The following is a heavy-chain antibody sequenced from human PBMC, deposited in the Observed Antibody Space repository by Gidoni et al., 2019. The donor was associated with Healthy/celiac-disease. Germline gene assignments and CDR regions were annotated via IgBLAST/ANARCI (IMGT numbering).Heavy chain of an antibody. J-gene: IGHJ6*03. CDR3: AKDARDIVVVPAATGYYYYYMDV. CDR1: GVTVRRYA. V-gene: IGHV3-23*01. D-gene: IGHD2-2*01. Sequence: EVQLLESGGGLVRPGGSMGLSCAASGVTVRRYAMSWVRQAPGKGLEWVTAISGSGGSKSYADAVKGRFTISRDHSKNTLYLQMNSLRAEDTAVYYCAKDARDIVVVPAATGYYYYYMDVWGKGTTVTVSS. CDR2: ISGSGGSK.